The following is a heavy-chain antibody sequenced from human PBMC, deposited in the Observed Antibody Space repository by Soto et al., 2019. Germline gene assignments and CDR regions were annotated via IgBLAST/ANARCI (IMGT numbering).Heavy chain of an antibody. V-gene: IGHV3-11*06. D-gene: IGHD1-1*01. CDR1: GFIFSDYY. CDR2: ISTRSTYT. J-gene: IGHJ6*02. CDR3: ARDLAWKRGKVGRYYYGMDV. Sequence: PGGSLRLSCAASGFIFSDYYMSWVRQTPGKGLEWVSYISTRSTYTNYADSVKGRFTISRDNTKNSLYLQMDSLGVEDTAVYYCARDLAWKRGKVGRYYYGMDVWGQGTTVTVSS.